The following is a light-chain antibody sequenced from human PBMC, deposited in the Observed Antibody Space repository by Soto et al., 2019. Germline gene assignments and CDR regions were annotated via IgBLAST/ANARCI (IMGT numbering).Light chain of an antibody. CDR1: YIGSKN. CDR2: DES. V-gene: IGLV3-21*02. J-gene: IGLJ1*01. Sequence: SYELSQPPSVSASPGQTARITCGGDYIGSKNVHWYQQKSGQAPVLVVYDESDRPSGIPERFSGSNSRDMATLPISRVEAGDEADYYCQVWDRLSDYVFGSGTKVTVL. CDR3: QVWDRLSDYV.